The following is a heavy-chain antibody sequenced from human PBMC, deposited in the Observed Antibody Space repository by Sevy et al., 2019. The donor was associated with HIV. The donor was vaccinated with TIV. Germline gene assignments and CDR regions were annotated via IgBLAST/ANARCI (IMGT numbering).Heavy chain of an antibody. CDR2: ISAYNGNT. CDR3: ASNGLSGYSSGSDY. Sequence: ASVKVSCKASGYTFTSYGINWVRQAPGQGLEWMGWISAYNGNTNYAQKLQGRVTMTTDTSTSTAYMELRSLRSDDTAVYYCASNGLSGYSSGSDYWGQGTLVTVFS. V-gene: IGHV1-18*01. D-gene: IGHD6-19*01. J-gene: IGHJ4*02. CDR1: GYTFTSYG.